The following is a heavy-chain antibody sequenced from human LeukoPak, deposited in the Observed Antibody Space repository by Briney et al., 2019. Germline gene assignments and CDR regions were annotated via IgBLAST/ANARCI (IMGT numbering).Heavy chain of an antibody. D-gene: IGHD5-18*01. Sequence: PRGSLRLSCAASGFTFNNHAMSWVRQAPGKGLEWVSGINGNGASTYYSDSVKGRFTISRDNSKNTLYLQMSSLRAEDTAIYYCAKDQGYSYYYLDYWGQGTLVTVSS. CDR2: INGNGAST. V-gene: IGHV3-23*01. J-gene: IGHJ4*02. CDR3: AKDQGYSYYYLDY. CDR1: GFTFNNHA.